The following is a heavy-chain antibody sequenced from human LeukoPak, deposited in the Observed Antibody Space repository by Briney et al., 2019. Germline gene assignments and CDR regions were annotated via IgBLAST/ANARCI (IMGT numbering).Heavy chain of an antibody. CDR1: GFTFRSYW. D-gene: IGHD6-13*01. V-gene: IGHV3-7*01. J-gene: IGHJ5*02. CDR2: IKQDGSEK. CDR3: ARVYSSSYRKLFDP. Sequence: GGSLRLSCAASGFTFRSYWMSWVRQAPGKGLDGVANIKQDGSEKYYVDSVKGRFTISRDNVKNSLYLQMNSLRAEDTAVYYCARVYSSSYRKLFDPWGQGTLVTVSS.